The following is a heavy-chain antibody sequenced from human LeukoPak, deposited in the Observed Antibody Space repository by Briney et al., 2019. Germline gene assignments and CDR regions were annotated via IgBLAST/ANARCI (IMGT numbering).Heavy chain of an antibody. CDR2: IYPGDSDT. CDR1: GYSFTSYW. V-gene: IGHV5-51*01. Sequence: GESLKISCKGSGYSFTSYWIGWVRQMPGKGLEWMGIIYPGDSDTRYSPSFQGQVTISADKSISTAYLQWSSLKASDTAMYYCARHSVVTVEYYNGMDVWGQGTTVTVSS. D-gene: IGHD5-24*01. CDR3: ARHSVVTVEYYNGMDV. J-gene: IGHJ6*02.